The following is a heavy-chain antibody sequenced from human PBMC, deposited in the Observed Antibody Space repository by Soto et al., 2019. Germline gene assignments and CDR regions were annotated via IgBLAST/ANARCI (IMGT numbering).Heavy chain of an antibody. J-gene: IGHJ4*02. D-gene: IGHD3-22*01. CDR3: ARRAYYYDSKKPGYFDY. V-gene: IGHV1-3*01. Sequence: SGKVSCKASGYTFTSYAMHWVRQAPGQRLEWMGWINAGNGNTKYSQKFQGRVTITRDTSASTAYMELSSLRSEDTVVYYCARRAYYYDSKKPGYFDYWGQGTLVTVSS. CDR2: INAGNGNT. CDR1: GYTFTSYA.